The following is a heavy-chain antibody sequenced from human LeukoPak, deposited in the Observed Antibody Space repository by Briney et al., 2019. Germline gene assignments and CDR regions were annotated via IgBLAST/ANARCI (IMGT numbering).Heavy chain of an antibody. D-gene: IGHD4-17*01. CDR1: GFTFSSYA. CDR2: INHSGST. V-gene: IGHV4-34*01. CDR3: ARATLYGDYEDY. Sequence: AGGSLRLSCAASGFTFSSYAMSWIRQPPGKGLEWIGEINHSGSTNYNPSLKSRVTISVDTSKNQFSLKLSSVTAADTAVYYCARATLYGDYEDYWGQGTLVTVSS. J-gene: IGHJ4*02.